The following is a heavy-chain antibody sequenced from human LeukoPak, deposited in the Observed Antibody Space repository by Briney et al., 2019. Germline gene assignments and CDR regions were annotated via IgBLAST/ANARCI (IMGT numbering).Heavy chain of an antibody. J-gene: IGHJ6*04. V-gene: IGHV3-48*03. CDR1: GFTFSSYE. D-gene: IGHD3-10*02. CDR3: AELGITMIGGV. CDR2: ISSSGSTI. Sequence: GGSLRLSGAASGFTFSSYEMNWVRQAPGKGLEWVSYISSSGSTIYYADSVKGRFTISRYNAKNSLYLQMNSLRAEDTAVYYCAELGITMIGGVWGKGTTVTIPS.